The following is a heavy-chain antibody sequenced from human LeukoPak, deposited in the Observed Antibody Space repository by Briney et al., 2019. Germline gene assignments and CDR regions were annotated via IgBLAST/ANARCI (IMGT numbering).Heavy chain of an antibody. Sequence: PGGSLRLSCAASGFTFSSYAMSWVRQAPGKGLEWVSGISGSGDNTYYADSVKGRFTISRDDSKNTAYLQMNSLKTEDTAVYYCTRYGDYPFDYWGQGTLVTVSS. CDR1: GFTFSSYA. D-gene: IGHD2-21*01. CDR3: TRYGDYPFDY. V-gene: IGHV3-23*01. J-gene: IGHJ4*02. CDR2: ISGSGDNT.